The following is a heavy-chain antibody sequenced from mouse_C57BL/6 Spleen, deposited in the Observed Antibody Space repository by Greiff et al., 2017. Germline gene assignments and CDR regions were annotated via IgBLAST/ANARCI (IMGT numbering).Heavy chain of an antibody. V-gene: IGHV1-59*01. CDR2: IDPSDSYT. CDR1: GYTFTSYW. J-gene: IGHJ2*01. CDR3: AREEVTTVVASYYFDY. Sequence: VQLQQPGAELVRPGTSVKLSCKASGYTFTSYWMHWVKQRPGQGLEWIGVIDPSDSYTNYNQKFKGKATLTVDTSSSTAYMQLSSLTSEDSAVYYCAREEVTTVVASYYFDYWGQGTTLTVSS. D-gene: IGHD1-1*01.